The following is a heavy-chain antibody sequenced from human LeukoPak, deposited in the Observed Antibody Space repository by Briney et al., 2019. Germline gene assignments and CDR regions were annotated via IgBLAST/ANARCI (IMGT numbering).Heavy chain of an antibody. Sequence: GESLKISCQGSGYLFTKYWIGWLRPMPGKGLEWMGIFYPDNSDARYSPSLEGQVTFSADKSINTAYLEWTGLRASDTAMYYCARSQFDSSWRFDYWGQGTLVTVSS. D-gene: IGHD6-13*01. CDR1: GYLFTKYW. CDR2: FYPDNSDA. CDR3: ARSQFDSSWRFDY. V-gene: IGHV5-51*01. J-gene: IGHJ4*02.